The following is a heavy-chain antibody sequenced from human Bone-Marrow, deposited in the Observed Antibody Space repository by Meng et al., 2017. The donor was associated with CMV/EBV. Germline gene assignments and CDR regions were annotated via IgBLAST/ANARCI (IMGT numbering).Heavy chain of an antibody. J-gene: IGHJ6*02. CDR3: AKDSTGVYCSSTSCYKGGHGMDV. D-gene: IGHD2-2*02. CDR2: IWYDGSNK. CDR1: GFTFSSYG. V-gene: IGHV3-30*02. Sequence: GGSLRLSCAASGFTFSSYGMHWVRQAPGKGLEWVAVIWYDGSNKYYADSVKGRFTISRDNSKNTLYLQMNSLRTEDTALYYCAKDSTGVYCSSTSCYKGGHGMDVWGQGTTVTVSS.